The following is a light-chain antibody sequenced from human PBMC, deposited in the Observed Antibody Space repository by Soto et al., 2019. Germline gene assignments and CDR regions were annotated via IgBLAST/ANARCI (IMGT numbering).Light chain of an antibody. Sequence: SASVGDRVTITCRASQSLSSYLNWYQQKPGKAPKLLIYAASSLQSGVPSRFSGSGSGTEFTLTISSLQPDDFATYYCQQYSSYPWTFGQGTKVDIK. CDR2: AAS. CDR3: QQYSSYPWT. V-gene: IGKV1-39*01. CDR1: QSLSSY. J-gene: IGKJ1*01.